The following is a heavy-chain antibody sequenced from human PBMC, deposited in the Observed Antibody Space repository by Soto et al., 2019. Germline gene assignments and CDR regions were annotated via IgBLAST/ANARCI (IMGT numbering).Heavy chain of an antibody. CDR3: ARDDEGGSDCDLGY. D-gene: IGHD1-26*01. Sequence: QVPLVESGGGVVQPGRSLRLSCAVSGFTLSSHAMHWVRQAPGKGLEWVALILSDGSNKYYADSVKGRFTTSRDNSXNTMYLQMNSLSVEHTAVYYCARDDEGGSDCDLGYWGQGALVTVSS. CDR1: GFTLSSHA. V-gene: IGHV3-30-3*01. J-gene: IGHJ4*02. CDR2: ILSDGSNK.